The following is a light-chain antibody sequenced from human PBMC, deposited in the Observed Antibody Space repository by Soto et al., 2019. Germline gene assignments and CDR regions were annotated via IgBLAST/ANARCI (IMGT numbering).Light chain of an antibody. CDR1: QSISNTF. CDR2: GAS. Sequence: EIVLTQSPGTLSLSPGEGATLSCRASQSISNTFLAWYQQRPGQAPRILIYGASRRATGIPDRFSGSGSGTDFTLTISRLEPEDFALYYCQQYCSSWTFGQGTKVEMK. CDR3: QQYCSSWT. J-gene: IGKJ1*01. V-gene: IGKV3-20*01.